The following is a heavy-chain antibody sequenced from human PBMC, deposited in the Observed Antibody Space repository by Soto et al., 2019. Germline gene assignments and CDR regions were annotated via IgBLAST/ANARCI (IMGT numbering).Heavy chain of an antibody. CDR3: AKDRHYNFWSGHVLLT. Sequence: VHLLESGGDLVHPGGTLILSCVGSGYPFGDYAMRWVRQAPGKGLEWVSAIGPFEAHAPAYAASVKGRFTISRDNSRNTLYLQLNALRAEDAAVYYCAKDRHYNFWSGHVLLTWGQGSLVSVSS. CDR1: GYPFGDYA. D-gene: IGHD3-3*01. CDR2: IGPFEAHAP. J-gene: IGHJ4*02. V-gene: IGHV3-23*01.